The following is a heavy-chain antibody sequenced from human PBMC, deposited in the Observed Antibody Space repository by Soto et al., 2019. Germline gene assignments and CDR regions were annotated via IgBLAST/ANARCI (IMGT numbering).Heavy chain of an antibody. CDR2: IWYDGSNK. V-gene: IGHV3-33*01. D-gene: IGHD6-19*01. Sequence: GGSLRLSCVASGFTFSSYGMHWVRQAPGKGLEWVAVIWYDGSNKYYADSVKGRFTISRDNSKNTLYLQMNSLRAEDTAVYYCARARSSGWFIFDYWGQGTLVTVSS. CDR1: GFTFSSYG. CDR3: ARARSSGWFIFDY. J-gene: IGHJ4*02.